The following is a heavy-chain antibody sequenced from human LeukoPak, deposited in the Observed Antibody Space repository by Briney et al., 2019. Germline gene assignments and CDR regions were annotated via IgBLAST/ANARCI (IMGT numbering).Heavy chain of an antibody. D-gene: IGHD3-10*01. J-gene: IGHJ3*02. CDR1: GYTFTSYY. Sequence: ASVKVSCKASGYTFTSYYMHWVRQAPGQGLEWMGIINPSGGSTSYAQKFQGRVTMTRDTSTSTVYMELSSLRSEDTAVYYCATGKGSYYNKTPDAFDIWGQGTMVTVSS. V-gene: IGHV1-46*01. CDR3: ATGKGSYYNKTPDAFDI. CDR2: INPSGGST.